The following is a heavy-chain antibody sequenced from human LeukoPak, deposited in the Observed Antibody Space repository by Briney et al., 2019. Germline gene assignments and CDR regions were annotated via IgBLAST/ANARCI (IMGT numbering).Heavy chain of an antibody. V-gene: IGHV3-21*01. CDR2: ISSSSSYI. CDR1: RFTFSSYS. Sequence: GGSLRLSCAASRFTFSSYSMNWVRQAPGKGLEWVSSISSSSSYINYADSVKGRFTISRDNAKKSLFLQMNSLRAEDTAVYYCARDEGSKDFDYWGQGTLVTVSS. CDR3: ARDEGSKDFDY. D-gene: IGHD2-15*01. J-gene: IGHJ4*02.